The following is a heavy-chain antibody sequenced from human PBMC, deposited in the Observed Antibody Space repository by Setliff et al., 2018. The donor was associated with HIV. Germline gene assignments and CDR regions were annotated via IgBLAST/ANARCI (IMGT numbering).Heavy chain of an antibody. V-gene: IGHV4-34*01. Sequence: PSETLSLTCAVYGGSFSGYYWSWIRQPPGKGLEWIGEINHSGSTNYNPSLKSRVTISVDTSKNQFSLKLSSVTAADTAVYYCARAWDSTVTTPFNWFDPWGQGTLVTVSS. CDR3: ARAWDSTVTTPFNWFDP. CDR2: INHSGST. J-gene: IGHJ5*02. CDR1: GGSFSGYY. D-gene: IGHD4-17*01.